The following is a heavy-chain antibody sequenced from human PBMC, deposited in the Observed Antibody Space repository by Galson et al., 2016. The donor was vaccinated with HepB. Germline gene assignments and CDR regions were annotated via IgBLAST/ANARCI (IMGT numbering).Heavy chain of an antibody. CDR3: ARAGGLLVDS. D-gene: IGHD5-18*01. V-gene: IGHV4-31*03. CDR1: GASISTGGFY. J-gene: IGHJ4*02. Sequence: TLSLTCTVSGASISTGGFYWSWIRQHPGKGLEWIGYIYYSGSTYYNPSLRSRVTISVDTSKNQFSLKLSSVTAADTAVYYCARAGGLLVDSWGQGTLVTVSS. CDR2: IYYSGST.